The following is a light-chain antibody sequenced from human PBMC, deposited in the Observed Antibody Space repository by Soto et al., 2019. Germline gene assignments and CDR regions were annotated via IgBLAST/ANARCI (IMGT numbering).Light chain of an antibody. CDR3: QHYNSYPYT. CDR2: KAS. Sequence: DIQMTQSPSTLSASVGDRVTITCRASQTIYNWLAWYQQRPGKAPNLLIYKASSLDSGISSRFSGSGFGTEFTLTISSLQPDDFATYYCQHYNSYPYTFGQGTKLEIK. J-gene: IGKJ2*01. CDR1: QTIYNW. V-gene: IGKV1-5*03.